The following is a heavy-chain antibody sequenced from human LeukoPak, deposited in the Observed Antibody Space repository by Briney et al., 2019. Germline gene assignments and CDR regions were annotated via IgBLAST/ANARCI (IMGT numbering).Heavy chain of an antibody. J-gene: IGHJ3*02. CDR2: ISYDGSNK. CDR1: GFTFSSYA. Sequence: GRSLRLSCAASGFTFSSYAMHWVRQAPGKGLEWVAVISYDGSNKYYADSVKGRFTISRDNSKNTLYLQMNSLRAEDAAVYYCARGGYYCDSSGSAFDIWGQGTMVTVSS. V-gene: IGHV3-30-3*01. D-gene: IGHD3-22*01. CDR3: ARGGYYCDSSGSAFDI.